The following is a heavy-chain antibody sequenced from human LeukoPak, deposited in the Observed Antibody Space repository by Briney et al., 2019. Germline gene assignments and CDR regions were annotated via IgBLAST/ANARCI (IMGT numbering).Heavy chain of an antibody. V-gene: IGHV1-2*02. D-gene: IGHD3-10*01. J-gene: IGHJ6*03. Sequence: EASVKVSCKASGYTFTGYYMHWVRQAPGQGLEWMGWINPNSGGTNYAQKFQGRVTMTRDTSISTAYMELSRLRSDDTAVYYCARDGNLPLFGTELWFGEEDYMDVWGKGTTVTVSS. CDR2: INPNSGGT. CDR3: ARDGNLPLFGTELWFGEEDYMDV. CDR1: GYTFTGYY.